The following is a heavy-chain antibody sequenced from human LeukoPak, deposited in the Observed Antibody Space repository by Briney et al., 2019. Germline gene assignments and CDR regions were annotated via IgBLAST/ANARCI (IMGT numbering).Heavy chain of an antibody. D-gene: IGHD6-13*01. CDR1: GYSFTSYW. Sequence: GESLKISCKGSGYSFTSYWIGWVRQMPGKGLEWMGIIYPGDSDTRYSPSFQGQVTISADKSISTAYLQWSSLKASDTAMYYCARWGRGRAAAAPAGDYWGQGTLVTVSS. CDR3: ARWGRGRAAAAPAGDY. V-gene: IGHV5-51*01. CDR2: IYPGDSDT. J-gene: IGHJ4*02.